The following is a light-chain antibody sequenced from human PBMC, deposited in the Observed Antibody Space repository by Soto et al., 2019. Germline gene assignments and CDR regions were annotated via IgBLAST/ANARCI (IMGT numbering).Light chain of an antibody. CDR1: QSVSSK. CDR2: GAS. CDR3: QHYNDWPPTWT. Sequence: EIALTQSPGTLSLSPGERATLSCRASQSVSSKLAWYQQKPGQAPRVLIYGASTRATGIPARFSGSGSGTEFTLTISSLQCEDFAVYYCQHYNDWPPTWTFGQGTRVEIK. V-gene: IGKV3-15*01. J-gene: IGKJ1*01.